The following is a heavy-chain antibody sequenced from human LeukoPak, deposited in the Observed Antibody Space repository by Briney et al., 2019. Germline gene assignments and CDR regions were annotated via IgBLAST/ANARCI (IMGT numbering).Heavy chain of an antibody. CDR2: VNPGGSSN. CDR1: GFNFSTHC. CDR3: ARGRDGGRNAFDI. J-gene: IGHJ3*02. V-gene: IGHV3-74*01. D-gene: IGHD3-16*01. Sequence: GGTLSLSCAASGFNFSTHCRHWVRQAPGKGLVWVSRVNPGGSSNDYPSLERGRFTSFKDNAKNTLYVQMNSRRVKDTAVYYCARGRDGGRNAFDIWGQGTMVTVSS.